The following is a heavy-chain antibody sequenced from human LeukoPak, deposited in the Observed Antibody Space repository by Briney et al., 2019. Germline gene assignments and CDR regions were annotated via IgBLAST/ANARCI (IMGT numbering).Heavy chain of an antibody. CDR2: IWYDGSNI. V-gene: IGHV3-33*01. CDR1: GFTFSSYG. Sequence: PGGSLRLSCAASGFTFSSYGTHWVRQAPGKGLEWVAVIWYDGSNIYYADSVKGRFTISRDNPKNTLYLQMDSLRAEDTAVYYCARDRGRGSSHNDYWGQGILVTVSS. CDR3: ARDRGRGSSHNDY. D-gene: IGHD2-15*01. J-gene: IGHJ4*02.